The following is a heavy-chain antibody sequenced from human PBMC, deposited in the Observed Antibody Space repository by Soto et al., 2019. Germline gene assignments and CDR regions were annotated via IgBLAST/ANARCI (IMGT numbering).Heavy chain of an antibody. Sequence: ASVKVSCKASGGTFSSYTISWVRQAPGQGLEWMGRIIPILGIANYAQKFQGRVTITADKSTNTAYMELSSLRSEDTAVYYCVHSSSGPLHAAFDIWGQGTMVTVSS. D-gene: IGHD3-22*01. CDR1: GGTFSSYT. J-gene: IGHJ3*02. V-gene: IGHV1-69*02. CDR2: IIPILGIA. CDR3: VHSSSGPLHAAFDI.